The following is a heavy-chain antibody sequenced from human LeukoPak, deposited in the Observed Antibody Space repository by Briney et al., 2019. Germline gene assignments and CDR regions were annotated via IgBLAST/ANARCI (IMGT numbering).Heavy chain of an antibody. D-gene: IGHD3-22*01. Sequence: GGSLRLSCAASGLTFSSYWMHWVRQAPGKGLVWVSRINIDGSGTSYADSVKGRFTISRDNPKNTLYLQMNSLRAEDTAVYYCARGRGYYDSSGYYYGKYFDYWGQGTLVTVS. J-gene: IGHJ4*02. CDR3: ARGRGYYDSSGYYYGKYFDY. CDR2: INIDGSGT. V-gene: IGHV3-74*01. CDR1: GLTFSSYW.